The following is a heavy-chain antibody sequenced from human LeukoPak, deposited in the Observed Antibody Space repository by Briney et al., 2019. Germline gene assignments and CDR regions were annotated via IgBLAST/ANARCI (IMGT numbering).Heavy chain of an antibody. CDR1: GFTFSDYY. V-gene: IGHV3-11*04. CDR3: ARDGAYCGGDCYLSYYYYYMDV. J-gene: IGHJ6*03. CDR2: ISSSGSTI. D-gene: IGHD2-21*02. Sequence: GGSLRLSCAASGFTFSDYYMSWIRQAPGKGLEWVSYISSSGSTIYYADSVKGRFTISRDNAKNSLYLQMNSLRAEDTAVYYCARDGAYCGGDCYLSYYYYYMDVWGKGTTVTISS.